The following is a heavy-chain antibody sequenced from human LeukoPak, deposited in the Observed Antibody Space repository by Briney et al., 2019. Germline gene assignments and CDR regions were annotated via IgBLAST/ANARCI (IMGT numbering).Heavy chain of an antibody. CDR1: GFTFSSYA. Sequence: GGSLRLSCSASGFTFSSYAMYWVRQAPGKGLESVSVISSNGGSTYYADSVKGRFTISRDNSKHTVYLQMSSLKAEDTAVYYCAKKADYSGWYYFDYWGQGILVTVSS. CDR3: AKKADYSGWYYFDY. D-gene: IGHD6-19*01. CDR2: ISSNGGST. J-gene: IGHJ4*02. V-gene: IGHV3-64D*06.